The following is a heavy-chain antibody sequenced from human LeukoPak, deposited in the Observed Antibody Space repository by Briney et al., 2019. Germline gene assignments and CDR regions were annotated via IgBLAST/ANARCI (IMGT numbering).Heavy chain of an antibody. J-gene: IGHJ4*02. Sequence: PGGSLRLSCAASGFTFSSYAMSWVRQAPGKGLEWVSAIGGSGGSTYYADSVKGRFTISRDNSKNTLYLQMNSLRAEDTAVYYCAKDPTSDWNYDSYFDYWGQGTLVTVSS. CDR3: AKDPTSDWNYDSYFDY. CDR1: GFTFSSYA. CDR2: IGGSGGST. V-gene: IGHV3-23*01. D-gene: IGHD1-7*01.